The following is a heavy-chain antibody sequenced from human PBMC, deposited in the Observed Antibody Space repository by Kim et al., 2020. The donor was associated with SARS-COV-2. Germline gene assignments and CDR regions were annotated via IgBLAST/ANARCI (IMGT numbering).Heavy chain of an antibody. CDR1: GYTFTSYA. J-gene: IGHJ6*02. D-gene: IGHD3-10*01. CDR2: INTNTGNP. V-gene: IGHV7-4-1*02. CDR3: ARDEPLYYYGSGSYYGGYYYYGMDV. Sequence: ASVKVSCKASGYTFTSYAMNWVRQAPGQGLEWMGWINTNTGNPTYAQGFTGRFVFSLDTSVSTAYLQISSLKAEDTAVYYCARDEPLYYYGSGSYYGGYYYYGMDVWGQGTTVTVSS.